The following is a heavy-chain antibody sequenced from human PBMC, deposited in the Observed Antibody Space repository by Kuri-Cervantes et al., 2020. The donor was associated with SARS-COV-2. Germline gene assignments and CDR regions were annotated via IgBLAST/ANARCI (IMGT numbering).Heavy chain of an antibody. V-gene: IGHV4-39*01. D-gene: IGHD5-24*01. Sequence: SETLSLTCTVSGGSISSSSYYWGWIRQPPGKGLEWIGSIYYSGSTYYNPSLKSRVTISVGTSKNQFSLKLSSVTAADTAVYYCARGEMATIGIDYWGQGTLVTVSS. CDR1: GGSISSSSYY. CDR2: IYYSGST. CDR3: ARGEMATIGIDY. J-gene: IGHJ4*02.